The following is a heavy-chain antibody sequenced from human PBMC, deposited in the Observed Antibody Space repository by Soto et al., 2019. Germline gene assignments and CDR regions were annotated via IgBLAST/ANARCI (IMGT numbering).Heavy chain of an antibody. CDR3: ARDDTIFGLAGIIHYYYDMDV. D-gene: IGHD3-3*01. V-gene: IGHV1-69*01. Sequence: QVQLVQSGAEVKKPGSSVKVSCKASGGTFSSYAISWVRQAPGQGLEWMGGIIPIFGTANYAQKFQGRVTITADESTSTAYMELSSLRSEDTAVYYCARDDTIFGLAGIIHYYYDMDVWGQGTTVTVSS. CDR1: GGTFSSYA. CDR2: IIPIFGTA. J-gene: IGHJ6*02.